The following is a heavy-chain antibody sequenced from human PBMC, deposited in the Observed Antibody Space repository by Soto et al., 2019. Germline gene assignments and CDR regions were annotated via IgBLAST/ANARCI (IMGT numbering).Heavy chain of an antibody. J-gene: IGHJ3*02. CDR3: ARVRRRYYGSGSYYNAAFDI. Sequence: ASVKVSCTASGYTFTSYDINWVRQATGQGLEWMGWMNPNSGNTGYAQKFQGRVTITRDTSASTAYMELSSLRSEDTAVYYCARVRRRYYGSGSYYNAAFDIWGQGTMVTVSS. CDR2: MNPNSGNT. CDR1: GYTFTSYD. V-gene: IGHV1-8*01. D-gene: IGHD3-10*01.